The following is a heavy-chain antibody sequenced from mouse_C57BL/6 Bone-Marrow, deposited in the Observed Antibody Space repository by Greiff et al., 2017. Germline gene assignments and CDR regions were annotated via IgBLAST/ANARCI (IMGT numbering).Heavy chain of an antibody. CDR1: GFTFSDYG. V-gene: IGHV5-17*01. D-gene: IGHD3-2*02. CDR3: AKDSSGPFAY. J-gene: IGHJ3*01. CDR2: ISSGSSTI. Sequence: EVKLQESGGGLVKPGGSLKLSCAASGFTFSDYGMHWVRQAPEKGLEWVAYISSGSSTIYYADTVKGRFTISRDNAKNPLFLQMTSLRSEDTAMYYCAKDSSGPFAYWGQGTLVTVSA.